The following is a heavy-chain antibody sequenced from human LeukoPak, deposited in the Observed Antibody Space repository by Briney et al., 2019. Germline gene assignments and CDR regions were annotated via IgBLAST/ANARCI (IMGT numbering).Heavy chain of an antibody. V-gene: IGHV3-21*01. CDR1: GFTFSSYS. J-gene: IGHJ4*02. Sequence: RRSLRLSCAASGFTFSSYSMNWVRHAPGKGLEWVSSISSSSSCIYYTDSVKGRFTISRDNAKDSLYLQMNSFRAADAAVYYCGSYDYDSSGYFGYWGQGTLVTVSS. CDR3: GSYDYDSSGYFGY. CDR2: ISSSSSCI. D-gene: IGHD3-22*01.